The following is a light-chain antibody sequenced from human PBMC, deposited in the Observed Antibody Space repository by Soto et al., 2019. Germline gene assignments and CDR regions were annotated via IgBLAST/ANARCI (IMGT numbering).Light chain of an antibody. CDR1: ASDIGSYDY. V-gene: IGLV2-14*01. CDR2: EVT. Sequence: QSALTQPASVSGSPGQSITVSCTGTASDIGSYDYVSWYQHHPGKAPKLLIYEVTNRPSGVSNRFSGSKSDYTASLTISGLQAEDEGHYYCASYTGSTPRWVFGGGTKLTVL. J-gene: IGLJ3*02. CDR3: ASYTGSTPRWV.